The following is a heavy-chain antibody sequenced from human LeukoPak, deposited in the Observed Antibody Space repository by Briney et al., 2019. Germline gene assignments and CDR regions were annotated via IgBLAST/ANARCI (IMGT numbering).Heavy chain of an antibody. J-gene: IGHJ4*02. Sequence: SETLSLTCTVSGGSISSYYWSWIRQPPGKGLEWIGYIYYSGSTNYNPSLKSRVTISVDTSKNQFSLKLSSVTAADTAVYYCARVDYYDSSGYVDYWGQGTLVTVSS. CDR2: IYYSGST. V-gene: IGHV4-59*01. CDR3: ARVDYYDSSGYVDY. D-gene: IGHD3-22*01. CDR1: GGSISSYY.